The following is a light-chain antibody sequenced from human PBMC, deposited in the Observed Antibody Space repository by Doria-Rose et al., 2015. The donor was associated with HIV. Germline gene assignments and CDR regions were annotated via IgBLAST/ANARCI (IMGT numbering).Light chain of an antibody. CDR1: QRVKSSY. CDR3: QQYGTSRGT. Sequence: TQSPGTLSLSPGERATLSCRASQRVKSSYLAWYQQMPGQAPRLLIYDASTRATGIPDRFSGSGSGTDFTLTISILEPEDVAVYYCQQYGTSRGTFGQGTRLEIK. J-gene: IGKJ5*01. V-gene: IGKV3-20*01. CDR2: DAS.